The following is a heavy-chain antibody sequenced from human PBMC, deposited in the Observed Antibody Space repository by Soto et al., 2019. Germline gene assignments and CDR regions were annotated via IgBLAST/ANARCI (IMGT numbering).Heavy chain of an antibody. J-gene: IGHJ4*02. CDR2: ISYDGSNK. CDR3: ARDGSPAVLRFLEWLSHFDY. CDR1: GFTFSSYA. V-gene: IGHV3-30-3*01. Sequence: GGSLRLSCAASGFTFSSYAMHWVRQAPGKGLEWVAVISYDGSNKYYADSVKGRFTISRDNSKNTLYLQMNSLRAEDTAVYYCARDGSPAVLRFLEWLSHFDYWGQGTLVTVSS. D-gene: IGHD3-3*01.